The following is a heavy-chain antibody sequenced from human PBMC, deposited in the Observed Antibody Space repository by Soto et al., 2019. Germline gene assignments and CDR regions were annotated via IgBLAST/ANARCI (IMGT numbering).Heavy chain of an antibody. CDR1: GFNFRKFA. J-gene: IGHJ2*01. CDR3: AKDQDNTDYYWIFDL. CDR2: MSERSGPP. V-gene: IGHV3-23*01. Sequence: GSLSLSCAASGFNFRKFAMSWVRQAPGKGLEWVSGMSERSGPPLYADSVKGRFTISRDNSKSTLYLEMNNLRPEDTAVYYCAKDQDNTDYYWIFDLWGRGTPVTVSS. D-gene: IGHD4-17*01.